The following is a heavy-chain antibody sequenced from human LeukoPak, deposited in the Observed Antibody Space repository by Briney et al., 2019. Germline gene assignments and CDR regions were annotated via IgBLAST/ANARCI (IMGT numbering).Heavy chain of an antibody. V-gene: IGHV3-15*01. CDR1: GFTFNNAW. CDR2: IKSKIDGGTT. CDR3: STHNDGMTTVTAFTV. Sequence: PGGSLRLSCAASGFTFNNAWMSWVRQAPGKGLEWVGRIKSKIDGGTTDYAAPVKGRFTISRDDSKNTLYLQMSSLKTEDTAVYYCSTHNDGMTTVTAFTVWGQGTLVTVSS. D-gene: IGHD4-17*01. J-gene: IGHJ4*02.